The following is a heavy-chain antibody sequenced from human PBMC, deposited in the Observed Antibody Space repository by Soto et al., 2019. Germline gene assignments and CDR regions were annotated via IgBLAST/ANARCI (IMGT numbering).Heavy chain of an antibody. CDR1: GFTFSSYG. Sequence: GGSLRLSCAASGFTFSSYGMHWVRQAPGKGLEWVAVISYDGSNKYYADSVKGRFTISRDNSKNTLYLQMNSLRAEDTAVYYCAKDLGYSYGYYYGMDVWGQGTTVTVSS. CDR3: AKDLGYSYGYYYGMDV. D-gene: IGHD5-18*01. V-gene: IGHV3-30*18. CDR2: ISYDGSNK. J-gene: IGHJ6*02.